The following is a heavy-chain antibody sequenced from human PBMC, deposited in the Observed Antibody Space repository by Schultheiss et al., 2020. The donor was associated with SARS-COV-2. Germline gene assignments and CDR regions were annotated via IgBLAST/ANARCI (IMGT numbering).Heavy chain of an antibody. CDR3: ARESIAAAGLDY. CDR1: GGSFSGYY. J-gene: IGHJ4*02. D-gene: IGHD6-13*01. V-gene: IGHV4-59*01. CDR2: IYYSGST. Sequence: SETLSLTCAVYGGSFSGYYWSWICQPPGKGLEWIGYIYYSGSTNYNPSLKSRVTISVDTSKNQFSLKLSSVTAADTAVYYCARESIAAAGLDYWGQGTLVTVSS.